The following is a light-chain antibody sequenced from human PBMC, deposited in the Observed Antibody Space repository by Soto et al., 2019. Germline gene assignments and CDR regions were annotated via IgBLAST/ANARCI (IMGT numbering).Light chain of an antibody. J-gene: IGKJ1*01. CDR3: QQYNSYQWT. CDR1: QSISSW. Sequence: DIQMTQSPSTLSASVGDRVTITCRASQSISSWLAWYQQKPGKAPKLLIYKASSLESGVPSSFRGSGSGTEFTLTISSLQPDDFATYYCQQYNSYQWTFGQGTKVEIK. V-gene: IGKV1-5*03. CDR2: KAS.